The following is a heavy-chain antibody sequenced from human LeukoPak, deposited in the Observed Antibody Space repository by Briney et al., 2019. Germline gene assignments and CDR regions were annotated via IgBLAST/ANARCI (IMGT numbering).Heavy chain of an antibody. CDR2: IYYSGST. V-gene: IGHV4-59*01. J-gene: IGHJ5*02. D-gene: IGHD1-26*01. CDR3: ARDRGSSGSYSWFDP. CDR1: GGSISSYY. Sequence: SETLSLTCTVSGGSISSYYWSWIRQPPGKGLEWIGYIYYSGSTNYNPSLKNRVTILVDTSKNQFSLKLSSVTAADTAVYYCARDRGSSGSYSWFDPWGQGTLVTVSS.